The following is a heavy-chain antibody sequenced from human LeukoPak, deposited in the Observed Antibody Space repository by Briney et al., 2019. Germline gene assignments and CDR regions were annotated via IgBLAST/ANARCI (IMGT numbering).Heavy chain of an antibody. CDR2: IRSKAYGGTT. D-gene: IGHD3-10*01. Sequence: GGSLRLSCTASGFTFGDYAMSWVRQAPGKGLEWVGFIRSKAYGGTTEYAASVKGRFTISRDDSKSIAYLQMNSLKTEDTAVYYCTDMVRGYPDYWGQGTLVTVSS. CDR1: GFTFGDYA. CDR3: TDMVRGYPDY. J-gene: IGHJ4*02. V-gene: IGHV3-49*04.